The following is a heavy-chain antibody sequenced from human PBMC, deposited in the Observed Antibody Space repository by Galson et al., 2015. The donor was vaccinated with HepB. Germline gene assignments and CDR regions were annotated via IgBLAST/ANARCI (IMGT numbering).Heavy chain of an antibody. Sequence: SVKVSCKASGYTFTGYYMHWVRQAPGQGLEWMGWINPNSGGTNYAQKFQGRVTMTRDTSSSTAYMELTRLRSDDTAVYYCARAADDYGDYGFDYWGQGTLATVSS. D-gene: IGHD4-17*01. CDR1: GYTFTGYY. J-gene: IGHJ4*02. CDR3: ARAADDYGDYGFDY. CDR2: INPNSGGT. V-gene: IGHV1-2*02.